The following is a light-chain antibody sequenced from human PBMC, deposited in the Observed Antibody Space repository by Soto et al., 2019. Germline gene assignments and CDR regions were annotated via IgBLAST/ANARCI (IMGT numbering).Light chain of an antibody. CDR3: QQYGRSPLT. CDR2: GAS. J-gene: IGKJ3*01. CDR1: QSVSSSY. V-gene: IGKV3-20*01. Sequence: EIVLTQSPGTLSLSPGERATLSCRASQSVSSSYLAWYQQKPGQAPRLLIYGASSRATGIPDRFSGSGSGTEFTLTISRLEPEDFAVYYCQQYGRSPLTFGPGTKVDIE.